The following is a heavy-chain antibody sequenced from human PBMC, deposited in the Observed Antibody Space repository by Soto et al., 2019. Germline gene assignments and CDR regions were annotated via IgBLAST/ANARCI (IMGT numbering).Heavy chain of an antibody. CDR3: ARDLDYYGSGSHYYYGMGV. CDR1: GGTFSRYA. J-gene: IGHJ6*02. CDR2: IVPIYGTR. V-gene: IGHV1-69*01. D-gene: IGHD3-10*01. Sequence: QVQLVQSGAEVKKPGSSVKVSCKASGGTFSRYAFSWVRQAPGQGLEWMGGIVPIYGTRGFAQKFQGRLTITADEPTRTAYMERSSLRSEDTAVYYCARDLDYYGSGSHYYYGMGVWGQGPRSPSP.